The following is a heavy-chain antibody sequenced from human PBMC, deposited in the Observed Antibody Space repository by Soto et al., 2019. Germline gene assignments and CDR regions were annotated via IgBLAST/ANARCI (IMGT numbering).Heavy chain of an antibody. CDR3: ARDSSYSGSYYGWDFDY. D-gene: IGHD1-26*01. Sequence: GGSLRLSCAASGFTFSSYAMHWVRQAPGKGLEWVAVISYDGSNKYYADSVKGRFTISRDNSKNTLYLQMNSLRAEDTAVYYCARDSSYSGSYYGWDFDYWGQGTLVTVSS. V-gene: IGHV3-30-3*01. J-gene: IGHJ4*02. CDR1: GFTFSSYA. CDR2: ISYDGSNK.